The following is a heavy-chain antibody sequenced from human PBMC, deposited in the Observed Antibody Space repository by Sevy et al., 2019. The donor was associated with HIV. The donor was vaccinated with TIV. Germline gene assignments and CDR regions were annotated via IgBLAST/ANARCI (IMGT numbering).Heavy chain of an antibody. D-gene: IGHD1-26*01. V-gene: IGHV3-23*01. CDR2: ISGSGGST. J-gene: IGHJ3*02. CDR3: AKEMLFWELLHGDAFDI. Sequence: QLGGSLRLSCAASGFTFSSYAMSWVRQAPGKGLEWVSAISGSGGSTYYADSVKGRFTISRDNSKNTLYLQMNSLRAEDTAVYYCAKEMLFWELLHGDAFDIWGQGTMVTVSS. CDR1: GFTFSSYA.